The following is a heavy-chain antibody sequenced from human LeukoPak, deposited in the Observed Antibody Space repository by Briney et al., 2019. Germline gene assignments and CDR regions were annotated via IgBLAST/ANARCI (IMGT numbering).Heavy chain of an antibody. V-gene: IGHV3-23*01. D-gene: IGHD1-14*01. CDR3: ARDRQTITSLFDY. CDR1: GFTFSSYA. CDR2: ISGSGYST. J-gene: IGHJ4*02. Sequence: GGSLRLSCAASGFTFSSYAMSWVRQAPGKGLEWVSDISGSGYSTYYADSVKGRFTISRDNSKNTLYLQMNSLRAEDTAVYYCARDRQTITSLFDYWGQGTLVTVSS.